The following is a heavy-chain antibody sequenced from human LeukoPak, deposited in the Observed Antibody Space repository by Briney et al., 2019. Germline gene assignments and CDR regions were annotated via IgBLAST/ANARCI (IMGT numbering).Heavy chain of an antibody. CDR2: INTNTGNP. Sequence: ASVKVSCKASGGTFSSYAISWVRQAPGQGLEWMGWINTNTGNPTYAQGFTGRFVFSLDTSVSTAYLQISSLKAEDTAVYYCARDRHRGSEQQLAPDYWGQGTLVTVSS. CDR1: GGTFSSYA. V-gene: IGHV7-4-1*02. J-gene: IGHJ4*02. CDR3: ARDRHRGSEQQLAPDY. D-gene: IGHD6-13*01.